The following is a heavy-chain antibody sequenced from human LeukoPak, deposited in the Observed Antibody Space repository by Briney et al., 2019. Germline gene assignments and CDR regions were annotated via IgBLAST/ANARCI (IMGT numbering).Heavy chain of an antibody. CDR3: ARAARLSTIDY. CDR1: GFTFSNYA. V-gene: IGHV3-23*01. D-gene: IGHD2/OR15-2a*01. J-gene: IGHJ4*02. Sequence: GGSLRLSCAASGFTFSNYALTWVRQAPGRGLEWVSSISGAGTYYADSVKGRFSISRDNYKNTLYLQMSSLRAEDTAVYYCARAARLSTIDYWGQGTLVTVSS. CDR2: ISGAGT.